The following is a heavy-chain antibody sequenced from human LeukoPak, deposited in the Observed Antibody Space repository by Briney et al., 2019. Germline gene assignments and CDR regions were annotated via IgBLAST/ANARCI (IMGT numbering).Heavy chain of an antibody. J-gene: IGHJ4*02. D-gene: IGHD3-22*01. V-gene: IGHV4-59*01. CDR1: GSMYNYY. CDR3: ARYDTRDYYFDY. CDR2: IHYNGIT. Sequence: SETLSLTCTVSGSMYNYYWSWIRQPPGKGLEWIGYIHYNGITNYNPSLKSRVTISLDTSKNQFSLKLSSVTAADTALYYCARYDTRDYYFDYWGQGALVTVSS.